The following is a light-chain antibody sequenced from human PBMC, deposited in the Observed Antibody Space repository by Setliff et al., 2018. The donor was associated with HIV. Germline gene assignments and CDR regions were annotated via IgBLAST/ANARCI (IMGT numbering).Light chain of an antibody. V-gene: IGLV2-23*02. CDR3: CSYAGSNTLV. CDR1: SSDVGSNNL. CDR2: EVR. J-gene: IGLJ3*02. Sequence: QSALAQPASVSGSPGQSITISCTGTSSDVGSNNLISWYQQYPGKAPKVIIYEVRKRPAGVSDRFSGSKSASTASPTISGLQAEDEADYYCCSYAGSNTLVFGGGTKVTVL.